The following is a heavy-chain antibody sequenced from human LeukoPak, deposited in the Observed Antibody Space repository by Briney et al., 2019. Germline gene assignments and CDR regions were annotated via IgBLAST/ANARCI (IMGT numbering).Heavy chain of an antibody. CDR1: GFTFSSYA. Sequence: GGSLRLSCAASGFTFSSYAMHWVRQAPGKGLEWVSYISSSSTIYYADSVKGRFTISRDNAKNSLYLQMNSLRAEDTAVYYCARDLTMVPAAISWFDPWGQGTLVTVSS. CDR2: ISSSSTI. CDR3: ARDLTMVPAAISWFDP. D-gene: IGHD2-2*02. V-gene: IGHV3-48*01. J-gene: IGHJ5*02.